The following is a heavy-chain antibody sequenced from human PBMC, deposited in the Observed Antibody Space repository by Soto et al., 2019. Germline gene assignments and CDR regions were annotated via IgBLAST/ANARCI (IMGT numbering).Heavy chain of an antibody. Sequence: QVQLVQSGAEVKKPGSSVKVSCKASGGTFSSYAISWVRQAPGQGLEWMGGLIPLFGKANYAQKFQGRVTITADKSTSTAYMELSSLRSEDTAVDYCALEAAMDLSDYWGQGTLVTVSS. V-gene: IGHV1-69*06. CDR2: LIPLFGKA. D-gene: IGHD5-18*01. J-gene: IGHJ4*02. CDR1: GGTFSSYA. CDR3: ALEAAMDLSDY.